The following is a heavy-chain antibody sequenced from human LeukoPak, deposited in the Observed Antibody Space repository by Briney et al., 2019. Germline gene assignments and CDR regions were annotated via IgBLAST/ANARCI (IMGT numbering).Heavy chain of an antibody. CDR3: ARVVRAGIYFDS. D-gene: IGHD2-2*01. CDR1: GGSISSSDYY. J-gene: IGHJ4*02. V-gene: IGHV4-39*07. Sequence: SETLSLTCTVSGGSISSSDYYWGWIRQPPGKGLEWIGSFDHTGTTYYNPSLKSRVTTSVDTSNNQFSLRLSSVTAADTAVYYCARVVRAGIYFDSWGQGTLVTVSS. CDR2: FDHTGTT.